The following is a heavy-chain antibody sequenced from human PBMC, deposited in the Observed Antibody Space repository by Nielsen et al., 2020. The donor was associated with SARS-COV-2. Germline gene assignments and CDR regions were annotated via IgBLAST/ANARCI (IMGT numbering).Heavy chain of an antibody. CDR1: GFTFSSYG. CDR3: AKWPSVYYYDSSGIPSDDAFDI. CDR2: ISYDGSNK. V-gene: IGHV3-30*18. Sequence: GSLRLSCAASGFTFSSYGMHWVRQAPGKGLEWVAVISYDGSNKYYADSVKGRFTISRDNSKNTLYLQMNSLRAEDTAVYYCAKWPSVYYYDSSGIPSDDAFDIWGQGTMVTVSS. D-gene: IGHD3-22*01. J-gene: IGHJ3*02.